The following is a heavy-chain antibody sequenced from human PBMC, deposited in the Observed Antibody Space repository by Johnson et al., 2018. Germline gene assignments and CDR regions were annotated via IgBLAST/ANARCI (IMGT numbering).Heavy chain of an antibody. V-gene: IGHV3-30*18. D-gene: IGHD6-13*01. Sequence: QVQLVQSGGGLVQPGRSLRLSCAASGFTFSSYGMHWVRQTPGKGLEWVAIISYDGSNKYYADSVKGRFTISRNNSKNTLYLQMNSLRAEDTAVYYCAKQGVRGSWYSYYYYYMDVWGKGTTVTVSS. J-gene: IGHJ6*03. CDR2: ISYDGSNK. CDR1: GFTFSSYG. CDR3: AKQGVRGSWYSYYYYYMDV.